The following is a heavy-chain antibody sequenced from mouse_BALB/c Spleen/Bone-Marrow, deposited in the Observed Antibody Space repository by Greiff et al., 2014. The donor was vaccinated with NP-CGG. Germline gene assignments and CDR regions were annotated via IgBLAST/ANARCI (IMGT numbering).Heavy chain of an antibody. CDR3: ARPGYYGYQDV. D-gene: IGHD1-2*01. CDR1: GFDFSGYW. CDR2: INPDSSTI. J-gene: IGHJ1*01. V-gene: IGHV4-1*02. Sequence: VQLQQPGGGLVQPGGSLKLSCAASGFDFSGYWMTWVRQAPGKGLEWIGEINPDSSTINYTPSLKDKFIISRDNAKNALYLQMSKVRSEDTALYYCARPGYYGYQDVWGAGTTVTVSS.